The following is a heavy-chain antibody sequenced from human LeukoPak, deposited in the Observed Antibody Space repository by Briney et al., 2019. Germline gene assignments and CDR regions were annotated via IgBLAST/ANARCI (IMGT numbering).Heavy chain of an antibody. J-gene: IGHJ4*02. V-gene: IGHV3-23*01. D-gene: IGHD1-26*01. CDR3: TRGGSYGH. CDR1: GFTFSSYA. CDR2: ISGSDGST. Sequence: PGGSLRLSCAASGFTFSSYAMSWVRQAPGKGLEWVSAISGSDGSTFYADSVKGRFTITRDNSKNTLYLQMNSLRAEDTAVYYCTRGGSYGHWGQGTLVTVSS.